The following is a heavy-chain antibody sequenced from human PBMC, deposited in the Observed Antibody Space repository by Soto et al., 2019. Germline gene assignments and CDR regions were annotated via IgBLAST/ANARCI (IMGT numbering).Heavy chain of an antibody. CDR1: GFTFISYA. CDR3: AKGGYSHGYIDN. CDR2: ITSSGATT. D-gene: IGHD5-18*01. V-gene: IGHV3-23*01. J-gene: IGHJ4*02. Sequence: EVQLLESGGGLVQPGGSLRLSCAASGFTFISYAMSWVRLAPGKGLEWVSSITSSGATTYYADSVKGRFIISRDNSKNTLHLQMNSLRAEDTAVYYCAKGGYSHGYIDNWGQGTLVTVSS.